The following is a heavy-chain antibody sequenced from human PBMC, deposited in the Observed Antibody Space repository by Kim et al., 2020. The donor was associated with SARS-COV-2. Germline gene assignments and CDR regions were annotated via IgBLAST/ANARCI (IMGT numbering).Heavy chain of an antibody. CDR3: AREVWNYYDSSGYPGFYYYYYGMDV. D-gene: IGHD3-22*01. J-gene: IGHJ6*02. Sequence: GGSLRLFCAASGFTFSSYSMNWVRQAPGKGLEWVSYISSSSSTIYYADSVKGRFTISRDNAKNSLYLQMNSLRAEDTAVYYCAREVWNYYDSSGYPGFYYYYYGMDVWGQGTTVTVSS. CDR2: ISSSSSTI. V-gene: IGHV3-48*04. CDR1: GFTFSSYS.